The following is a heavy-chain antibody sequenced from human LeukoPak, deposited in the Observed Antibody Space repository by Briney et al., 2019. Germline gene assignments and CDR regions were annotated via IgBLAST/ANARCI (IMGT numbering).Heavy chain of an antibody. D-gene: IGHD3-3*01. CDR2: IYYSGST. J-gene: IGHJ4*02. CDR3: ARVAHHYDFWSGYSDSPPAH. CDR1: GGSISSSSYY. V-gene: IGHV4-39*07. Sequence: SETLSLTCTVSGGSISSSSYYWGWIRQPPGKGLEWIGSIYYSGSTYYNPSLKSRVTISVDTSKNQFSLKLSSVTAADTAVYYCARVAHHYDFWSGYSDSPPAHWGQGTLVTVSS.